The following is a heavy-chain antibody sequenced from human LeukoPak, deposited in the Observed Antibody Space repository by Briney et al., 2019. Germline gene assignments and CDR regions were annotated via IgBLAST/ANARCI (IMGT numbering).Heavy chain of an antibody. V-gene: IGHV5-51*01. J-gene: IGHJ3*02. Sequence: GESLKISCKGSGYSSTSYWIGWVRQMPGKGLEWMGIIYPGDSDTRYSPSFQGQVTISADKSISTAYLQWSSLKASDTAMYYCARPPIVGATEEGFDIWGQGTMVTVSS. D-gene: IGHD1-26*01. CDR2: IYPGDSDT. CDR1: GYSSTSYW. CDR3: ARPPIVGATEEGFDI.